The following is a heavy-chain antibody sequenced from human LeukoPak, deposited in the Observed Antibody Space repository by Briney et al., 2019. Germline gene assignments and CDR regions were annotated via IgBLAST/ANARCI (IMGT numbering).Heavy chain of an antibody. V-gene: IGHV4-59*01. CDR1: GGSISSYY. CDR2: ISYSGST. D-gene: IGHD6-19*01. CDR3: ARGGWVTDY. J-gene: IGHJ4*02. Sequence: PSETLSLTCTVSGGSISSYYWSWMRQPPGKGLEWIGYISYSGSTYYNPSLKSRLTISVDTSKNQFSLKLSSVTAADTAVYYCARGGWVTDYWGQGTLVTVSS.